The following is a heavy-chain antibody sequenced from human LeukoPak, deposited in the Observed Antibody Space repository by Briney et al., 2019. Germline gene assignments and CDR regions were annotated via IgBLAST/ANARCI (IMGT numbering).Heavy chain of an antibody. D-gene: IGHD3-22*01. CDR2: ISPIFGTA. CDR3: ASHYDDSSGYYYGFDY. J-gene: IGHJ4*02. V-gene: IGHV1-69*13. Sequence: SVKVSCKASGGTFSSYAISWVRQAPGQGLEWMGGISPIFGTANYAQKFQGRVTITAEESTSTAYMELSSLRSEDTAVYYCASHYDDSSGYYYGFDYWGQGTLVTVSS. CDR1: GGTFSSYA.